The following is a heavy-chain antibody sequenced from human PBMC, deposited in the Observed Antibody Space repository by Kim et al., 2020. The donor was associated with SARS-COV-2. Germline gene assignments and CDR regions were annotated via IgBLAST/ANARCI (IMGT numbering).Heavy chain of an antibody. V-gene: IGHV3-30-3*01. CDR1: GFTFSSYA. CDR2: ISYDGSNK. Sequence: GGSLRLSCAASGFTFSSYAMHWVRQAPGKGLEWVAVISYDGSNKYYADSVKGRFTISRDNSKNTLYLQMNSLRAEDTAVYYCARALGRSYYAPLDYWGQGTLVTVSS. J-gene: IGHJ4*02. D-gene: IGHD1-26*01. CDR3: ARALGRSYYAPLDY.